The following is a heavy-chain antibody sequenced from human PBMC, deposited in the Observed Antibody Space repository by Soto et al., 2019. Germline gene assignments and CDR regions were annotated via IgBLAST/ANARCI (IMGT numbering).Heavy chain of an antibody. V-gene: IGHV4-34*01. D-gene: IGHD1-26*01. CDR2: IEGSGNT. Sequence: QVQLQQWGAGLLKPSETLSLTCAVNSESLSGYYWSWIRQSPGKGLEWMGEIEGSGNTNYSPSLRSRVAMSVDSSKNHFSLNLNSVSAADTAAYSCVGARGRLVGFDYWGQGTLVTVSS. J-gene: IGHJ4*02. CDR1: SESLSGYY. CDR3: VGARGRLVGFDY.